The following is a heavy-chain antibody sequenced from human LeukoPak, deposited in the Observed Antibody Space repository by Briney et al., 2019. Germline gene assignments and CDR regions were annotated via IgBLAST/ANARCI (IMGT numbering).Heavy chain of an antibody. CDR3: ARSLGGAYDY. D-gene: IGHD1-26*01. CDR2: INIDGSNT. J-gene: IGHJ4*02. Sequence: GGSLRLSCAASGFPFSSYWMHWVRQAPGKGLVWVSRINIDGSNTNYADSVKGRFTTSRDNAKNTLYLQMDSLRAEDTAVYYCARSLGGAYDYWGQGTLVTVSS. CDR1: GFPFSSYW. V-gene: IGHV3-74*01.